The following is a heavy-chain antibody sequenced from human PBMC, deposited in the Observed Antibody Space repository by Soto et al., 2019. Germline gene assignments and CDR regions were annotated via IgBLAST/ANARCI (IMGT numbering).Heavy chain of an antibody. CDR1: GGTFSSSA. CDR3: ERANDRLQLGGNYYYILDV. J-gene: IGHJ6*02. Sequence: QVQLVQSGAEMKEPGSSVKVSCKTSGGTFSSSAISWLRQAPGQGLEWMGGIIPLFRTPDYAQKFQGRVTIAADESTSTAYMELSSLRSEDTAVYYCERANDRLQLGGNYYYILDVWGQGTTITVSS. CDR2: IIPLFRTP. D-gene: IGHD1-1*01. V-gene: IGHV1-69*12.